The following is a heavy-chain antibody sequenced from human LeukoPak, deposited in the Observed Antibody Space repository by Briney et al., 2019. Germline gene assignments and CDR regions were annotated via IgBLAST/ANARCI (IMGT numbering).Heavy chain of an antibody. J-gene: IGHJ4*02. D-gene: IGHD3-10*01. CDR1: RFTFSSYA. CDR3: AKYRGFGDSYDS. Sequence: GGSLRLSCAASRFTFSSYAMSWVRQAPGMRLECVSTIGGSGGGIYYADSVKGRFTISRDNSQSTLYLQMNSLRAEDTAVYYCAKYRGFGDSYDSWGQGTLVTVSS. V-gene: IGHV3-23*01. CDR2: IGGSGGGI.